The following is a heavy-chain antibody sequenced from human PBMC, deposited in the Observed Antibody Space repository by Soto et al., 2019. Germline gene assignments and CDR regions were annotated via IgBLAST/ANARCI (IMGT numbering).Heavy chain of an antibody. V-gene: IGHV4-59*01. CDR1: GGSISSYY. CDR2: IYYSGST. D-gene: IGHD6-13*01. Sequence: SETLSLTCTVSGGSISSYYWSWIRQPPGKGLEWIGYIYYSGSTNYNPPLKSRVTISVDTSKNQFSLKLSSVTAADTAVYYCARGGAADFDYWGQGTLVTVSS. CDR3: ARGGAADFDY. J-gene: IGHJ4*02.